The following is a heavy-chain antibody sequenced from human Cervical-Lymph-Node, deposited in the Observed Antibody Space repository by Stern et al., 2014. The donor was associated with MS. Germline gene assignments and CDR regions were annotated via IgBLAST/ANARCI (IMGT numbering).Heavy chain of an antibody. CDR3: ARGPQHSSWYFPFDY. D-gene: IGHD6-13*01. Sequence: QVQLQQWGAGLLKPSETLSRTCGVSGGSFSDYYWSWIRQAPGKGLEWIGEINHSGDTNYNPSLKSRFSLSVDTSKNQFSLKLISVTAADTSVYYCARGPQHSSWYFPFDYWGQGTLVTVSS. J-gene: IGHJ4*02. CDR2: INHSGDT. CDR1: GGSFSDYY. V-gene: IGHV4-34*01.